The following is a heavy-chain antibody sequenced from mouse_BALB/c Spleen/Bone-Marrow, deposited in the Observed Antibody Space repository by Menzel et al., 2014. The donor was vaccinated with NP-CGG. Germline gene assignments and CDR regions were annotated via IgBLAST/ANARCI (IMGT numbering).Heavy chain of an antibody. CDR1: GYTFTSYW. CDR2: IDPYDSET. Sequence: QVQLQQSGAELVRPGASVKLSCKASGYTFTSYWMNWVKQRPEQGLEWIGRIDPYDSETHYNQKFKDKAILTVDKSSSAAYMHLSGLSSENSPVYFCARGSMILTYFEYWGQGTPLTLSS. J-gene: IGHJ2*01. CDR3: ARGSMILTYFEY. V-gene: IGHV1-74*01. D-gene: IGHD2-3*01.